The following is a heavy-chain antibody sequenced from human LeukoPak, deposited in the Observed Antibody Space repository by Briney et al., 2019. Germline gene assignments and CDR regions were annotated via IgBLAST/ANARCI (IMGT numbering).Heavy chain of an antibody. CDR1: GGSISSGDYY. CDR3: ARDRPSSSAFDY. CDR2: IYYSGST. Sequence: PSETLPLTCTVSGGSISSGDYYWSWIRQPPGKGLEWIGYIYYSGSTYYNPSLKSRVTISVDTSKNQFSLKLSSVTAADTAIYYCARDRPSSSAFDYWGQGTLVNVPS. V-gene: IGHV4-30-4*01. D-gene: IGHD3-10*01. J-gene: IGHJ4*02.